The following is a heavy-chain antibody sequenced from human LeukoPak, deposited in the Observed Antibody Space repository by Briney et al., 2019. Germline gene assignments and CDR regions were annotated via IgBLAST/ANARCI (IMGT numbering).Heavy chain of an antibody. V-gene: IGHV1-18*01. CDR2: ISAYNGNT. CDR3: AREEGVRAGSYWPISIYYFDY. CDR1: GYTFTSYG. Sequence: GASVKVSCKASGYTFTSYGISWVRQAPGQGLEWMGWISAYNGNTNYAQKLQGRVTMTTDTSTSTAYMELRSLRSDDTAVYYCAREEGVRAGSYWPISIYYFDYWGQGTLVTVSS. D-gene: IGHD3-10*01. J-gene: IGHJ4*02.